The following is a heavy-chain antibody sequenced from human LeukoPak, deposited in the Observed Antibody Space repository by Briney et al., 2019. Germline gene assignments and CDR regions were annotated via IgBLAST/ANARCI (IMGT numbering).Heavy chain of an antibody. CDR3: AKALEGRGYSGYDLFY. CDR1: GFTFSSYG. D-gene: IGHD5-12*01. CDR2: IRYDGSNK. V-gene: IGHV3-30*02. Sequence: KAGGSLRLSCAASGFTFSSYGIHWVRQAPGKGLEWVAFIRYDGSNKYYADSVKGRFTISRDNSKNTLYLQMNSLRAEDTAVYYCAKALEGRGYSGYDLFYWGQGTLVTVSS. J-gene: IGHJ4*02.